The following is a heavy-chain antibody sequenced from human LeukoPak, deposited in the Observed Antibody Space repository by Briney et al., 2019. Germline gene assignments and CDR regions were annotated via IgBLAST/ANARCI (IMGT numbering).Heavy chain of an antibody. D-gene: IGHD2-15*01. J-gene: IGHJ4*02. Sequence: PGGSLRLSCAASGFTFDDYAMHWVRQAPGKGLEWVSGISWNSGSIGYADSVKGRFTISRDNAKNSLYLQMYSLRAEDTALYYCARDPPYCSGTNCYFDSWGQGTLVTVSS. CDR1: GFTFDDYA. CDR3: ARDPPYCSGTNCYFDS. CDR2: ISWNSGSI. V-gene: IGHV3-9*01.